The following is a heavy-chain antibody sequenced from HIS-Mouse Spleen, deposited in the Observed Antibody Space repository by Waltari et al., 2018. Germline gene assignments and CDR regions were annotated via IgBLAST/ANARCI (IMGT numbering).Heavy chain of an antibody. V-gene: IGHV3-30*18. J-gene: IGHJ4*02. CDR1: GFTFSSYG. D-gene: IGHD2-2*02. Sequence: QVQLVESGGGVVQPGRSLRLSCAASGFTFSSYGIPWVRQAPGQGLEWVAVISYDGSNKYYADSVKGRFTISRDNSKNTLYLQMNSLRAEDTAVYYCAKDFYVVVVPAAILDYWGQGTLVTVSS. CDR3: AKDFYVVVVPAAILDY. CDR2: ISYDGSNK.